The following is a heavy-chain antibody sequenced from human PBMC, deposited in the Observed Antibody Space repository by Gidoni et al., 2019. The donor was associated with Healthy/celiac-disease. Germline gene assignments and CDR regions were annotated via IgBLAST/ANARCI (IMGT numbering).Heavy chain of an antibody. V-gene: IGHV4-59*01. J-gene: IGHJ5*02. CDR1: GGSISSYY. Sequence: QVQLQESGPGLVKPSETLSLTCTVSGGSISSYYWSWIRQPPGKGLGWIGYIYYSGSTNYNPSLKSRVTISVDTSKNQFSLKLSSVTAADTAVYYCARDYGSGGYNWFDPWGQGTLVTVSS. CDR2: IYYSGST. D-gene: IGHD3-10*01. CDR3: ARDYGSGGYNWFDP.